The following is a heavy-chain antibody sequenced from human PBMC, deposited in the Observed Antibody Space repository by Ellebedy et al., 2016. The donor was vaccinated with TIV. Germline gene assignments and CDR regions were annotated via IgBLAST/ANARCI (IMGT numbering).Heavy chain of an antibody. CDR1: GGSVSGYY. CDR2: IFPGGNT. J-gene: IGHJ6*02. CDR3: ANSGWYEEGFYGMDV. D-gene: IGHD6-19*01. V-gene: IGHV4-59*02. Sequence: GSLRLSCSVSGGSVSGYYWSWIRQPPGKGLEWIGYIFPGGNTEYDPSLRSRATISADTSKNQFSLKLSSVTAADTAGYYCANSGWYEEGFYGMDVWGQGTTVIVSS.